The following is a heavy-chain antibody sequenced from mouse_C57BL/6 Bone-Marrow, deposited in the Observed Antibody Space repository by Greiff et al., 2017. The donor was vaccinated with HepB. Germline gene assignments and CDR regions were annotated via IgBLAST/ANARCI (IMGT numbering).Heavy chain of an antibody. D-gene: IGHD4-1*01. CDR1: GFSSPCYG. CDR2: IWIGGST. J-gene: IGHJ3*01. V-gene: IGHV2-2*01. CDR3: ARVGLAY. Sequence: VKLMESGPGLVQPSQSLSIPLTVSGFSSPCYGVHWVRQSPGKGLEWLGVIWIGGSTDYNAAFISRLSISKDNSKSQVFFKMNSLQADDTAIYYCARVGLAYGGQGTRVTVSA.